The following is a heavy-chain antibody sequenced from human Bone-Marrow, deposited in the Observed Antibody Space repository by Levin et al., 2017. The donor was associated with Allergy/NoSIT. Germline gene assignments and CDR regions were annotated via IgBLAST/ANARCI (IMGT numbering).Heavy chain of an antibody. V-gene: IGHV4-30-2*01. Sequence: LRLSCAVSGGSISSGGYSWSWIRQPPGKGLEWIGYIYHSGSTYYNPSLKSRVTISVDRSKNQFSLKLSSVTAADTAVYYCARVGYYDTSQIDYWGQGTLVTVSS. J-gene: IGHJ4*02. CDR3: ARVGYYDTSQIDY. CDR1: GGSISSGGYS. CDR2: IYHSGST. D-gene: IGHD3-22*01.